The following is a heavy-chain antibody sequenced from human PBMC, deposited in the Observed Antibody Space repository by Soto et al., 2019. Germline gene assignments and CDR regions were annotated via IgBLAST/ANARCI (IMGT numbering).Heavy chain of an antibody. D-gene: IGHD4-17*01. CDR3: ATVWGVYGDFTRPLYYFDY. J-gene: IGHJ4*02. CDR1: GYTLTELS. V-gene: IGHV1-24*01. CDR2: FDPEDGET. Sequence: ASVKVSCKVSGYTLTELSMHWVRQAPGKGLEWMGGFDPEDGETIYAQKFQGRVTVTEDTSTDTAYMELSSLRSEDTAVYYCATVWGVYGDFTRPLYYFDYWGQGTLVTVSS.